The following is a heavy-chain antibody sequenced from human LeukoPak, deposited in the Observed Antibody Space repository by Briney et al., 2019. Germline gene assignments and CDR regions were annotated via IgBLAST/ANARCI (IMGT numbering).Heavy chain of an antibody. J-gene: IGHJ6*03. CDR3: ARLSPYYYGSGTMDV. Sequence: SGGSLRLSCAASGFTFSSYEMNWVRQAPGKGLEWVSYISSSGSTIYYADSVKGRFTISRDNAKNSLYLQMNSLRSEDTAVYYCARLSPYYYGSGTMDVWGKGTTVTVSS. CDR1: GFTFSSYE. CDR2: ISSSGSTI. V-gene: IGHV3-48*03. D-gene: IGHD3-10*01.